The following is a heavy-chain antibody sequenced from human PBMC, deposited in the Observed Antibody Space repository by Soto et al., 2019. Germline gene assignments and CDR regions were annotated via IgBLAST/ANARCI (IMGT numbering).Heavy chain of an antibody. V-gene: IGHV1-58*01. CDR3: AAAPLVLYDCVWGSYRTPFDY. D-gene: IGHD3-16*02. J-gene: IGHJ4*02. Sequence: SVKVSCKASGFTFTSSAVQWVRQARGQRLEWIGWIVVGSGNTNYAQKFQERVTITRDMSTSTAYMELSSLRSEDTAVYYCAAAPLVLYDCVWGSYRTPFDYWGQGTLVTVSS. CDR2: IVVGSGNT. CDR1: GFTFTSSA.